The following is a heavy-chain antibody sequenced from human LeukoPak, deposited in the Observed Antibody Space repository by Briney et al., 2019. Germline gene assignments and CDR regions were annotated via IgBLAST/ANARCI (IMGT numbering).Heavy chain of an antibody. CDR3: ARNYGSGSYSSFDY. CDR1: GASISSYY. V-gene: IGHV4-4*07. CDR2: IYTSGST. J-gene: IGHJ4*02. Sequence: SETLSLTCTVSGASISSYYWSWIRQPARKGLEWIGRIYTSGSTYYNPSLKSRVTMSVDTSKNQFSLNLSSVTAADTAVYYCARNYGSGSYSSFDYWGQGTLVTVSS. D-gene: IGHD3-10*01.